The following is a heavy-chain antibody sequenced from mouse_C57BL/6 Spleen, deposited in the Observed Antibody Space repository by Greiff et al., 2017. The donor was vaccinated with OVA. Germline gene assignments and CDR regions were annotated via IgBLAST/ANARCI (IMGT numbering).Heavy chain of an antibody. J-gene: IGHJ3*01. CDR1: GYSFTDYN. D-gene: IGHD2-2*01. Sequence: EVKLVESGPELVKPGASVKISCKASGYSFTDYNMNWVKQSNGKSLEWIGVINPNYGTTSYNQKFKGKATLTVDQSSSTAYMQLNRLTSEDAAVYYGASHGYDVAYWGQGTLVTVSA. CDR3: ASHGYDVAY. CDR2: INPNYGTT. V-gene: IGHV1-39*01.